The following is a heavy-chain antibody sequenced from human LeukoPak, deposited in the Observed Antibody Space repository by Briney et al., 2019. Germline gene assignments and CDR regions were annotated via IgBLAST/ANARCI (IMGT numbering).Heavy chain of an antibody. Sequence: GGSLRLSCAASGFTFSSYAMHWVRQAPGKGLEWVAVISYDGSNKYYADSVKGRFTISRDSSKNTLHLQMNSLRAEDTAVYYCARSFGGSYAYFDYWGQGTLVTVSS. CDR1: GFTFSSYA. J-gene: IGHJ4*02. V-gene: IGHV3-30-3*01. CDR3: ARSFGGSYAYFDY. D-gene: IGHD1-26*01. CDR2: ISYDGSNK.